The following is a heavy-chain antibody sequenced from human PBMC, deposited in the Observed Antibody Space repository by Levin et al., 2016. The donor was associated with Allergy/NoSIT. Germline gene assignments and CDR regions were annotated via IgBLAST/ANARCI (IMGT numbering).Heavy chain of an antibody. CDR2: IIPILGIA. V-gene: IGHV1-69*04. CDR3: ARDAPLSSGYTDY. D-gene: IGHD3-22*01. J-gene: IGHJ4*02. Sequence: WVRQAPGQGLEWMGRIIPILGIANYAQKFQGRVTITADKSTSTAYMELSSLRSEDTAVYYCARDAPLSSGYTDYWGQGTLVTVSS.